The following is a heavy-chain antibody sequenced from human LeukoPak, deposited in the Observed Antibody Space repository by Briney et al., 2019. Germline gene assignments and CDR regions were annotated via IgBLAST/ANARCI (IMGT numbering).Heavy chain of an antibody. Sequence: PGGSLRLSCAASGFTFRTYSMNWVRQAPGKGLELVSYVSSDNNLRDYADSVKGRFTISRDNYKNTLYLQMNGLRAEDTAVYYCARASPRQGFDYWGQGTLVTVSS. J-gene: IGHJ4*02. CDR2: VSSDNNLR. CDR3: ARASPRQGFDY. CDR1: GFTFRTYS. V-gene: IGHV3-48*01.